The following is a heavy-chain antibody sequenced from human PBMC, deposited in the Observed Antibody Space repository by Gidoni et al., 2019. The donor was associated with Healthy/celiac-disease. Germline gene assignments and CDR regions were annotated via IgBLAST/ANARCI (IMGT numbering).Heavy chain of an antibody. CDR2: INHSGST. D-gene: IGHD6-19*01. Sequence: QVQLQQWGAGLLKPSETLSLTCAVYGASFSGYYWSWLRQPPGKGLEWIGEINHSGSTNYNPALKSRVTISVDTSKNQFSLKLSSVTAADTAVYYCARAPYDQRIAVAGTHYFDYWGQGTLVTVSS. V-gene: IGHV4-34*01. CDR3: ARAPYDQRIAVAGTHYFDY. CDR1: GASFSGYY. J-gene: IGHJ4*02.